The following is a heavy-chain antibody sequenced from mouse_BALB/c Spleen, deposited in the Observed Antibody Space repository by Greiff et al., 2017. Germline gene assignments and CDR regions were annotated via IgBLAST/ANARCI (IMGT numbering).Heavy chain of an antibody. J-gene: IGHJ2*01. D-gene: IGHD2-1*01. Sequence: EVKLMESGAELVRSGASVKLSCTASGFNIKDYYMHWVKQRPEQGLEWIGWIDPENGDTEYAPKFQGKATMTADTSSNTAYLQLSSLTSEDTAVYYCNAGYYGNLDYWGQGTTLTVSS. V-gene: IGHV14-4*02. CDR2: IDPENGDT. CDR3: NAGYYGNLDY. CDR1: GFNIKDYY.